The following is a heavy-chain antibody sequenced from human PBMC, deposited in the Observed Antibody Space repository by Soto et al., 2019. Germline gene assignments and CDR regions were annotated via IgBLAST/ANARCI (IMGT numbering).Heavy chain of an antibody. Sequence: EVQVVQSGGGLVQPGGSLRLSCAASGFSVASTYMTWVRQAPGRGLRWVSMIHTGGLKHFADFVKGRFSLSRDTSTNTLYLEMNSLRPDDTAVYYCATWGSGSNYLDHWGQGSLVTVSS. CDR3: ATWGSGSNYLDH. CDR1: GFSVASTY. D-gene: IGHD4-4*01. CDR2: IHTGGLK. J-gene: IGHJ4*02. V-gene: IGHV3-53*04.